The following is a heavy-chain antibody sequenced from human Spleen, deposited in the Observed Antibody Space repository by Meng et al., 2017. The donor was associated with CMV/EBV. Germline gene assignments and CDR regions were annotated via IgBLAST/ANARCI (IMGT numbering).Heavy chain of an antibody. D-gene: IGHD6-13*01. Sequence: GESLKISCEASGFTFSNYGMHWVRQAPGKALEGVAVIWYDGSNENYSESVKGRFSISRDYSKNTLYLQMNSLRAEDTAVYYCAKDSSRSTWYGPDDYSGMDVWGQGTTVTVSS. J-gene: IGHJ6*02. CDR1: GFTFSNYG. CDR3: AKDSSRSTWYGPDDYSGMDV. CDR2: IWYDGSNE. V-gene: IGHV3-33*06.